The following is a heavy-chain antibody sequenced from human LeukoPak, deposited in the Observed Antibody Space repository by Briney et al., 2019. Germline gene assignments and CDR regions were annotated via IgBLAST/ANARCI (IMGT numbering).Heavy chain of an antibody. V-gene: IGHV1-2*02. CDR3: ARDLSDIVVVVATDAFDI. CDR2: INPNSGGT. D-gene: IGHD2-15*01. CDR1: GYTFTGYY. Sequence: ASVKVSCKASGYTFTGYYMNWVRQAPGQGLEWMGWINPNSGGTNYAQKFQGRVTMTTDTSTSTAYMELRSLRSDDTAVYYCARDLSDIVVVVATDAFDIWGQGTMVTVSS. J-gene: IGHJ3*02.